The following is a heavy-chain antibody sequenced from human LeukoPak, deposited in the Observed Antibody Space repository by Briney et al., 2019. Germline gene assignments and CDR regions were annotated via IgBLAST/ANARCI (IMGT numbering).Heavy chain of an antibody. J-gene: IGHJ2*01. Sequence: PSETLSLTCTVSGGSISSYYWSWIRQPPGKGLEWIGYIYHSGSTYYNPSLKSRVTISVDRSKNQFSLKLSSVTAADTAVYYCARENGDYFFDLWGRGTLVTVSS. V-gene: IGHV4-59*12. D-gene: IGHD4-17*01. CDR1: GGSISSYY. CDR3: ARENGDYFFDL. CDR2: IYHSGST.